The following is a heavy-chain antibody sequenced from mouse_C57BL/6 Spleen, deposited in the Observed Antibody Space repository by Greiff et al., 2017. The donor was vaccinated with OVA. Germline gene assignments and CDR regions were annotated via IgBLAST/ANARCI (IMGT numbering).Heavy chain of an antibody. CDR1: GYTFTSYW. J-gene: IGHJ1*03. CDR3: AIPNWEWYFDV. V-gene: IGHV1-52*01. Sequence: QVQLQQSGAELVRPGSSVKLSCKASGYTFTSYWMHWVKQRPIQGLEWIGNIDPSDSETHYNQKFKDKATLTVDKSSSTAYMQLSSLTSEDSAVYYCAIPNWEWYFDVWGTGTTVTVSS. D-gene: IGHD4-1*01. CDR2: IDPSDSET.